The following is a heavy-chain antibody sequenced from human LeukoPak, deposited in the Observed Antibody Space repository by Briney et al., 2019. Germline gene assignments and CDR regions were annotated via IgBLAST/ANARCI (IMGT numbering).Heavy chain of an antibody. CDR3: ARLIGAAMVTYYYYYMDV. CDR1: GGSFSGYY. Sequence: SETLSLTCAVSGGSFSGYYWSWIRQPPGKGLEWIGEINHSGSTNYNPSLKSRVTISVDTSKNQFSPKLSSVTAADTAVYYCARLIGAAMVTYYYYYMDVWGKGTTVTVSS. J-gene: IGHJ6*03. CDR2: INHSGST. D-gene: IGHD5-18*01. V-gene: IGHV4-34*01.